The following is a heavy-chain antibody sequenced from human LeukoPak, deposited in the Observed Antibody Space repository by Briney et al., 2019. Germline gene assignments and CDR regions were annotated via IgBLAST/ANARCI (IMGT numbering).Heavy chain of an antibody. V-gene: IGHV1-18*01. Sequence: ASVKVSCKASGYTFTSYGINWVRQAPGQGLEWMGWISAYNGNTNYAQKLQGRVTMTTDTSTSTAYMELRSLRSDDTAVYYCARGIVGATILRDFDYWGQGTLVTVSP. CDR1: GYTFTSYG. J-gene: IGHJ4*02. D-gene: IGHD1-26*01. CDR3: ARGIVGATILRDFDY. CDR2: ISAYNGNT.